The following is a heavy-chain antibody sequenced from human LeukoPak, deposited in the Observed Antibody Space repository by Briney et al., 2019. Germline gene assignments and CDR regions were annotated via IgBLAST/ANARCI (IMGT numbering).Heavy chain of an antibody. CDR1: GYTFTSYD. Sequence: ASVKVSFKASGYTFTSYDINWVRQATGQGLEWLGWMNPNSGNTGYAQNFQGRVTITRDTSIDTAYMELTSLRYEDTAVYYCARDYYGSKSSSFDPWGQGTLVTVSS. CDR2: MNPNSGNT. J-gene: IGHJ5*02. V-gene: IGHV1-8*01. D-gene: IGHD3-10*01. CDR3: ARDYYGSKSSSFDP.